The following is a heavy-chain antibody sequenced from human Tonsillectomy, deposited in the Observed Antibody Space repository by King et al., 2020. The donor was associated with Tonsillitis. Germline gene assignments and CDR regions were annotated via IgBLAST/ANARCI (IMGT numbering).Heavy chain of an antibody. CDR3: ARVGFYYGSGSYYKDYYYYGMDV. CDR1: GYTFTSYG. D-gene: IGHD3-10*01. CDR2: ISAYNGNT. J-gene: IGHJ6*02. Sequence: VQLVESGAEVKKPGASVKVSCKASGYTFTSYGISWVRQAPGQGLEWMGWISAYNGNTNYAQKLQGRVTMTTDTSTSPAYMELRSLRSDDTAVYYCARVGFYYGSGSYYKDYYYYGMDVWGQGTTVTVSS. V-gene: IGHV1-18*04.